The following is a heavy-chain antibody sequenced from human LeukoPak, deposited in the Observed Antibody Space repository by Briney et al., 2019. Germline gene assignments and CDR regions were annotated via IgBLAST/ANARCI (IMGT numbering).Heavy chain of an antibody. Sequence: SGIRQPTGKGLEWIGSIYYSGSTYYNPSLKSRVTISVDTSKNHFSLKLSSVTAADTAVYYCARTRYYYNSRSYGAPYYFDYWVQGTLVIVSS. CDR3: ARTRYYYNSRSYGAPYYFDY. V-gene: IGHV4-39*01. D-gene: IGHD3-10*01. J-gene: IGHJ4*02. CDR2: IYYSGST.